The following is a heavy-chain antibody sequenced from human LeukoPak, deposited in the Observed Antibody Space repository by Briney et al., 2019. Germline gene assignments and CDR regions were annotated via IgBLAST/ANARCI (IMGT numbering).Heavy chain of an antibody. CDR2: ISGSGRST. CDR3: ARTEEGDSGYDSSSYYYYDMDV. J-gene: IGHJ6*03. Sequence: GGSLGVSCAASGFTFNSYAMSWGRQDPGKGLEWVSAISGSGRSTYYADSVKGWFAISRDNSKKTLYLQINSLGAKDTAVYYLARTEEGDSGYDSSSYYYYDMDVWGKGTTVTVSS. CDR1: GFTFNSYA. D-gene: IGHD5-12*01. V-gene: IGHV3-23*01.